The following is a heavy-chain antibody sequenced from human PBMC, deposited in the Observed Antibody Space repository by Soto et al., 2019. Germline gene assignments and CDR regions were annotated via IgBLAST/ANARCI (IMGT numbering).Heavy chain of an antibody. V-gene: IGHV3-53*01. J-gene: IGHJ6*02. CDR3: ARDSGMIRGSYGVDV. CDR2: IYRSGAA. D-gene: IGHD3-10*01. CDR1: GFTFTSHY. Sequence: PXVSLRLSCAASGFTFTSHYITGVRQAPGKGLEWVSVIYRSGAAYYPDSVRGRFTASRDYSHNTLYLQMDSLRVEDTAVYYCARDSGMIRGSYGVDVWGPGTTVTVSS.